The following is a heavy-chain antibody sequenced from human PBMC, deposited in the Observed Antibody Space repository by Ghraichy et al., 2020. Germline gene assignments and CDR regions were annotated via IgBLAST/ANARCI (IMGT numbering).Heavy chain of an antibody. D-gene: IGHD3-22*01. CDR1: GFTFSSYG. Sequence: GGSLRLSCAASGFTFSSYGMHWVRQAPGKGLEWVAFIRYDGSNKYYADSVKGRFTISRDNSKNTLYLQMNSLRAEDTAVYYCAKDVDPSTHYYDSSGFSPDYWGQGTLVTVSS. CDR2: IRYDGSNK. J-gene: IGHJ4*02. V-gene: IGHV3-30*02. CDR3: AKDVDPSTHYYDSSGFSPDY.